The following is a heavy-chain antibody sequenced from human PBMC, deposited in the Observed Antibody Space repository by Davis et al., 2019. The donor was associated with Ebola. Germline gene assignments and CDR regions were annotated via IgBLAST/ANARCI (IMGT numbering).Heavy chain of an antibody. D-gene: IGHD6-19*01. CDR1: GFIFRSYV. J-gene: IGHJ3*01. CDR2: LVTSADT. CDR3: AKDTSNVWFDV. V-gene: IGHV3-23*01. Sequence: PGGSLRLSRSASGFIFRSYVMSWGRQAPGKGLEWVSTLVTSADTYYAASVKGRFTISRDNSKNTLYLQMNGLRVEDTAIYYCAKDTSNVWFDVWGQGTMVTVSS.